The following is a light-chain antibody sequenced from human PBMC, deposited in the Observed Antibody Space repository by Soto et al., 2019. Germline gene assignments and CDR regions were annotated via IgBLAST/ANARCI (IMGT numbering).Light chain of an antibody. CDR1: QSVSSY. CDR2: DAS. V-gene: IGKV3-11*01. CDR3: HQYGNSPLT. Sequence: EIVLTQSPATLSLSPGERATLSCRASQSVSSYLAWYQQKPGQAPRLLIYDASDRATDIPDRFSGGGSGTDFTLTISRLEPEDFALYYCHQYGNSPLTFGGGTRLEIK. J-gene: IGKJ4*01.